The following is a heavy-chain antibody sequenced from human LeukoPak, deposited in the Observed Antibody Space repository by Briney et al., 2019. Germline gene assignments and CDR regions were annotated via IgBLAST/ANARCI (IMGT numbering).Heavy chain of an antibody. V-gene: IGHV3-21*01. CDR2: ISSISNHI. CDR1: GFTFSSYS. D-gene: IGHD6-19*01. Sequence: GGSLRLSCAASGFTFSSYSMNWVRQAPGKGLEWVSFISSISNHIYYADSVKGRFTISRDNAKNSLYLQMNGLRAEDTAVYYCATFSGYISGWFFDAFDIWGQGTMVTVSS. CDR3: ATFSGYISGWFFDAFDI. J-gene: IGHJ3*02.